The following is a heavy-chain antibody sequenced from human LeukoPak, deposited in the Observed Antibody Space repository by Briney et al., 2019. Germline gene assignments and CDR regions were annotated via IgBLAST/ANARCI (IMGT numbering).Heavy chain of an antibody. V-gene: IGHV3-7*03. CDR3: ARGVWVYDISAPPDY. CDR2: IKQDGSEK. J-gene: IGHJ4*02. CDR1: GFTFSSYW. D-gene: IGHD3-9*01. Sequence: GGSLRLSYAASGFTFSSYWMSWVRQAPGKGLEWVANIKQDGSEKYYVDSVKGRFTISRDNAKNSLYLQMNSLRAEDTAVYYCARGVWVYDISAPPDYWGQGTLVTVSS.